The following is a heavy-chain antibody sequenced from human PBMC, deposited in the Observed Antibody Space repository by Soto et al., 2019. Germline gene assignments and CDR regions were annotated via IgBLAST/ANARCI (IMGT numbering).Heavy chain of an antibody. CDR3: ARIAAGPYYYYGMDV. V-gene: IGHV4-34*01. J-gene: IGHJ6*02. D-gene: IGHD6-13*01. CDR1: GGSFSGYY. CDR2: INHSGST. Sequence: QVQLQQWGAGLLKPSETLSLTCAVYGGSFSGYYWSWIRQPPGKGLEWIGEINHSGSTNYNPSLKSRVTISVATSKNQFSLKLSSVTAADTAVYYCARIAAGPYYYYGMDVWGQGTTVTVSS.